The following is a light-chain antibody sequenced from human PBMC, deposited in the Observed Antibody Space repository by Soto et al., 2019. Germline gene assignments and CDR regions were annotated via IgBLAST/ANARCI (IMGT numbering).Light chain of an antibody. CDR2: DDR. Sequence: SYELTQPPSVSVAPGQTAIITCGGNNIGSKSVHWYQQKPGQAPMVVVYDDRDRASGIPERFSGSNSGHTATLTINRVEVGDEADYYCQVGDGSSDHPVVFGGGTKLTVL. J-gene: IGLJ2*01. V-gene: IGLV3-21*02. CDR3: QVGDGSSDHPVV. CDR1: NIGSKS.